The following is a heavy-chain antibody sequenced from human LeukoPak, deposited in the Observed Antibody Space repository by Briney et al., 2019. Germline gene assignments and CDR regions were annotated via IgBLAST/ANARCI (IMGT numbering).Heavy chain of an antibody. D-gene: IGHD2-2*02. J-gene: IGHJ4*02. CDR2: ISSSSSCI. CDR3: ARDNGYCSSTSCYTELDY. Sequence: PGGSLRLSCAASGFTFSSYSMNWVRQAPGKGLEWVSSISSSSSCIYYADSVKGRFTISRDNAKNSLYLQMNSLRAEDTAVYYCARDNGYCSSTSCYTELDYWGQGTLVTVSS. CDR1: GFTFSSYS. V-gene: IGHV3-21*01.